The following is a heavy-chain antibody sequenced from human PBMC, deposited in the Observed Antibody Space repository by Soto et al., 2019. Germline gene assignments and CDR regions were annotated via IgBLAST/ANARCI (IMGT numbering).Heavy chain of an antibody. J-gene: IGHJ1*01. D-gene: IGHD2-15*01. Sequence: QVQLVQSGAEVKKPGSSVKVSCKASGGTFSSSAISWVRQAPGQGIEWMGGIIPIFGTANYGQKFQGRVTITADESTSTAYMELSSLRSEDTAVYYCEGDPGSGTDYYFQHWGQGTLVTVAS. CDR1: GGTFSSSA. CDR3: EGDPGSGTDYYFQH. CDR2: IIPIFGTA. V-gene: IGHV1-69*01.